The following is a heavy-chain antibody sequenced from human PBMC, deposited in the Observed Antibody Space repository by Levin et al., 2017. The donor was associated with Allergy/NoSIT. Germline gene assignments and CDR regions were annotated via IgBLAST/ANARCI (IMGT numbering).Heavy chain of an antibody. J-gene: IGHJ6*02. V-gene: IGHV3-7*01. CDR1: GFTFSTYY. CDR3: ARVYSYVMDV. CDR2: MEPDGSGT. Sequence: GESLKISCAASGFTFSTYYMTWVRQAPGKGLEWVANMEPDGSGTYYVDSVKGRFTISRDNAKNSLYLQMNSLRAEDAAVYYCARVYSYVMDVWGQGTTVTVSS.